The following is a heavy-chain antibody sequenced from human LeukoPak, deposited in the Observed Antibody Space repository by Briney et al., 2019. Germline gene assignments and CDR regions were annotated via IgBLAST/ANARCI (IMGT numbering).Heavy chain of an antibody. CDR1: GGSISSYY. CDR2: IYYSGST. CDR3: ATGGYCSGGSCYPNWYDP. D-gene: IGHD2-15*01. V-gene: IGHV4-59*01. Sequence: PSETLSLTCTVSGGSISSYYWRWIRQPPGKGLEWIGYIYYSGSTNYNPSLKSRVTISVDTSKNQFSLKLSSVTAADTAVYYCATGGYCSGGSCYPNWYDPWGQGTLVTVSS. J-gene: IGHJ5*02.